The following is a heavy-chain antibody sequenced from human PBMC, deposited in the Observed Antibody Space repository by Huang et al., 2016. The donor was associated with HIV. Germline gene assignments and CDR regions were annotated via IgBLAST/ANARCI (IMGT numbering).Heavy chain of an antibody. D-gene: IGHD6-19*01. CDR1: AGSFCSYH. Sequence: QVQLQEWGAGVLKPSETLSLTCAVYAGSFCSYHWTWIRQPPGKGLEWIGDITHNGGTNYKSTLKCRFTMSIDKSKSQFSLKISSVTAADTAIYYCARGSFEFNAGWFTTGNFDLCGQGTLVTVSS. J-gene: IGHJ4*02. CDR3: ARGSFEFNAGWFTTGNFDL. V-gene: IGHV4-34*02. CDR2: ITHNGGT.